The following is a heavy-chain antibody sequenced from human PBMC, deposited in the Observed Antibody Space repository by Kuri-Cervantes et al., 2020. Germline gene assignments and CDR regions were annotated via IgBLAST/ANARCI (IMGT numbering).Heavy chain of an antibody. J-gene: IGHJ6*02. V-gene: IGHV3-30*03. D-gene: IGHD2-15*01. Sequence: GGSLRLSCAASGFTFSSYGMHWVRQAPGKGLEWVAVISYDGSNKYYADSVKGRFTISRDNTRNSVYLQMNSLRAEDTALYHCARSLRAYYWYGMDVWGQGTTVTVSS. CDR1: GFTFSSYG. CDR2: ISYDGSNK. CDR3: ARSLRAYYWYGMDV.